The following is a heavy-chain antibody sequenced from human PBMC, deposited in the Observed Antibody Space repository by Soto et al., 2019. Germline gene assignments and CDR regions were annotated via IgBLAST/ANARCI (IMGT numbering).Heavy chain of an antibody. D-gene: IGHD2-8*01. Sequence: EEQLVESGGGLVQPGGYLRLSCAASGFTFSSYWMHWVRQAPGKGLVWVSRINPGGSITAYADSVKARFTISRDNAKNTLYLKMNSLRGDDTAVYYCARVPTGKYGVWNYWGQGTLVTVSS. J-gene: IGHJ4*02. CDR2: INPGGSIT. V-gene: IGHV3-74*01. CDR1: GFTFSSYW. CDR3: ARVPTGKYGVWNY.